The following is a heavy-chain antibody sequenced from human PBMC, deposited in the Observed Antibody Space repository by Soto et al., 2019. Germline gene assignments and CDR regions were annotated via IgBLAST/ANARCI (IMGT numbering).Heavy chain of an antibody. CDR1: GYSFITYC. V-gene: IGHV5-51*01. Sequence: ESLKISCRCSGYSFITYCICWVRQMPGKGLEWMGIIYPGDSDIRYSPSFQGQVIISADRSISTAYLQWTSLKASDTAMYYCVRQRALDSSGHYSDFWGQGTQVT. J-gene: IGHJ4*02. CDR2: IYPGDSDI. D-gene: IGHD3-22*01. CDR3: VRQRALDSSGHYSDF.